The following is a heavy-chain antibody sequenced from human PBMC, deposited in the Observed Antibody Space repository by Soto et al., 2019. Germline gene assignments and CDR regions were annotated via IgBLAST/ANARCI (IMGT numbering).Heavy chain of an antibody. Sequence: PGGSLILSCAASGFAVSSKYMTWVRQAPGKGLEWVSVIYGGGTTYYADSVKGRFTISRDTSKNTLYLQVNSLRAEDTAVYYCVQTTGWPGFDFWGQGTLVTVSS. V-gene: IGHV3-53*01. J-gene: IGHJ4*02. CDR3: VQTTGWPGFDF. CDR2: IYGGGTT. D-gene: IGHD6-19*01. CDR1: GFAVSSKY.